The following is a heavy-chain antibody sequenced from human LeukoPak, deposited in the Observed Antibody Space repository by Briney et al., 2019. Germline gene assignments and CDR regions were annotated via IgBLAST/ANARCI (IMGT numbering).Heavy chain of an antibody. CDR3: ARYSRSEWSRGYLDP. Sequence: RGESLKISCKGSGYRFTSYWIAWVRQMPGKGLEWMGITYPDDSDTRYSPSFQGQVTISVDKSISTAYLQWSSLKASDTAMYYCARYSRSEWSRGYLDPWGQGTLVTDSS. D-gene: IGHD3-3*01. CDR2: TYPDDSDT. V-gene: IGHV5-51*01. J-gene: IGHJ5*02. CDR1: GYRFTSYW.